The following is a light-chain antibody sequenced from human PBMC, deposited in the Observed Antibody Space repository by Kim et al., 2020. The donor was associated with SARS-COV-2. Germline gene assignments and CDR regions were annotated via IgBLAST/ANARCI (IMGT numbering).Light chain of an antibody. CDR1: KLGDKY. Sequence: SVSQGQTASITGSGDKLGDKYACWYQQKPGQSPGLVIYQDSKRPSGIPERFSGSNSGNTATLTISGTQAMDEADYYCQAWDSSTEVFGGGTQLTVL. CDR3: QAWDSSTEV. V-gene: IGLV3-1*01. J-gene: IGLJ3*02. CDR2: QDS.